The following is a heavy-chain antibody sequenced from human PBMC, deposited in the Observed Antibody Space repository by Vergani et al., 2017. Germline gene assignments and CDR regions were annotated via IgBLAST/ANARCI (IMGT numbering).Heavy chain of an antibody. CDR3: ARSGIAVAGSSVGWFDP. CDR1: GGSISSGGYY. D-gene: IGHD6-19*01. J-gene: IGHJ5*02. V-gene: IGHV4-31*03. Sequence: QVQLQESGPGLVKPSQTLSLTCTVSGGSISSGGYYWSWIPQPPGKDLEWMGYIYYSGSTYYNPSLKSRVTISVDTSKNQFSLKLSSVTAAATAVYYCARSGIAVAGSSVGWFDPWGQGTLVTVSS. CDR2: IYYSGST.